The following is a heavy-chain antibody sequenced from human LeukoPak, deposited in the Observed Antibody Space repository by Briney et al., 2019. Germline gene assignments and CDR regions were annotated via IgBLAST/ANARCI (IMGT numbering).Heavy chain of an antibody. V-gene: IGHV3-7*01. Sequence: GGSLRLSCAASEFTFSRYWMSWVRQAPGKGLEWVANIKQDGSEKYYVDSVKGRFTISRDNAKNSLYLQMNSLRGEDTAVYYCARGGWNTYCSSTSCFDYWGQGTLVTVSS. CDR2: IKQDGSEK. CDR1: EFTFSRYW. J-gene: IGHJ4*02. D-gene: IGHD2-2*01. CDR3: ARGGWNTYCSSTSCFDY.